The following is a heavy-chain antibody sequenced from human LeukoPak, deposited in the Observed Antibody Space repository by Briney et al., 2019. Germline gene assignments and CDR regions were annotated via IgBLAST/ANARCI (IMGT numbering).Heavy chain of an antibody. CDR1: GFTVSGNY. CDR3: ARALYSSTWYNFYGMDV. V-gene: IGHV3-53*05. J-gene: IGHJ6*02. CDR2: IYSGGST. D-gene: IGHD6-13*01. Sequence: GGSLRLSCAASGFTVSGNYMSWVRQAPGKGLEWVSVIYSGGSTYYADSVKGRFTISRDNSKSTLYLQMNSLRGEDTAVFYCARALYSSTWYNFYGMDVWGQGTTVTVSS.